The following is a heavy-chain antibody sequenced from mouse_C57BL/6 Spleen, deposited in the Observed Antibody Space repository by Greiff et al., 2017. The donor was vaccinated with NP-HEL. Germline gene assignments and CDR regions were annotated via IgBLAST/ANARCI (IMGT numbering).Heavy chain of an antibody. V-gene: IGHV1-82*01. CDR2: IYPGDGDT. Sequence: QVQLQQSGPELVKPGASVKISCKASGYAFSSSWMNWVKQRPGKGLEWIGRIYPGDGDTNYNGKFKGKATLTADKSSSTAYMQLSSLTSEDSAVYFCARSKVFTTVVAVDYWGQGTTLTVSS. J-gene: IGHJ2*01. D-gene: IGHD1-1*01. CDR1: GYAFSSSW. CDR3: ARSKVFTTVVAVDY.